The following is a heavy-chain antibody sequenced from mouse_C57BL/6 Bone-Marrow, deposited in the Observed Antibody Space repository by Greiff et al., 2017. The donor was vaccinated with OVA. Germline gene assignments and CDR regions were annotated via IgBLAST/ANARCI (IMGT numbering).Heavy chain of an antibody. CDR3: ARRQLRLPWFAY. Sequence: VQLKESGPELVKPGASVKIPCKASGYTFTDYNMDWVTQSHGKSLEWIGDINPNNGGTIYNQKFKGKATLTVDKSSSTAYMELRSLTSEDTAVYYCARRQLRLPWFAYWGQGTLVTVSA. J-gene: IGHJ3*01. D-gene: IGHD3-2*02. CDR1: GYTFTDYN. V-gene: IGHV1-18*01. CDR2: INPNNGGT.